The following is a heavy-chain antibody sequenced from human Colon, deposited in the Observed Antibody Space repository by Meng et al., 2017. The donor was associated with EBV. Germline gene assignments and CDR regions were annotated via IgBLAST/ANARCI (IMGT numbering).Heavy chain of an antibody. CDR2: ISPSGTT. J-gene: IGHJ4*02. CDR1: GNPTSNVL. Sequence: GRALLAPRAVHSLTVVGSGNPTSNVLRTWVPQPPVKGLVSIGTISPSGTTNHNPSLRSPVTISVDKSKNQFSLQLTSVTAADTAVYYCARNGDYNPGLYWGQGTLVTVSS. CDR3: ARNGDYNPGLY. D-gene: IGHD4-17*01. V-gene: IGHV4-4*03.